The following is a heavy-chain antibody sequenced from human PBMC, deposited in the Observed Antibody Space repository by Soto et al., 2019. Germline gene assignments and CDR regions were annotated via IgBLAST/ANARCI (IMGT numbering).Heavy chain of an antibody. Sequence: PGGSLRLSCAASGFTFSSYGMHWVRQAPGKGLEWVAVISYDGSNKYYADSVKGRFTISRDNSKNTLYLQMNSLRAEDTAVYYCAKDPYYYDSSGPIDYWGQGTLVTVSS. CDR3: AKDPYYYDSSGPIDY. CDR1: GFTFSSYG. D-gene: IGHD3-22*01. CDR2: ISYDGSNK. J-gene: IGHJ4*02. V-gene: IGHV3-30*18.